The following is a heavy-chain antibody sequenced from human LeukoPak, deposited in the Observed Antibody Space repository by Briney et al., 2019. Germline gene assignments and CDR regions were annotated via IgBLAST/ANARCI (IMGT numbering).Heavy chain of an antibody. J-gene: IGHJ3*02. Sequence: GRSLRLSCAASGFTFSSYGMNWVRQAPGKGLEWVSFISSSSTYINYADSVKGRFTISRDNAKNSLYLQMNSLRAEDTAVYYCARLCIVGTKSAFDIWGQGTMVTVSS. V-gene: IGHV3-21*01. CDR2: ISSSSTYI. CDR1: GFTFSSYG. CDR3: ARLCIVGTKSAFDI. D-gene: IGHD1-26*01.